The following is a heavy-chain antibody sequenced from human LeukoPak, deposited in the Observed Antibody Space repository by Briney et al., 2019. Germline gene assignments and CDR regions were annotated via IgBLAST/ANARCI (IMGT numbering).Heavy chain of an antibody. CDR1: GFTFSNYA. CDR3: ARGPLIAAAGTW. Sequence: GGSLRLSCAASGFTFSNYAMNWVRQAPGKGLEWVSVITGSGDSTYYADSVKGRFTISGDNSKNTLYLQMNSLRAVDTAVYYCARGPLIAAAGTWWGQGTLVTVSS. CDR2: ITGSGDST. V-gene: IGHV3-23*01. J-gene: IGHJ4*02. D-gene: IGHD6-13*01.